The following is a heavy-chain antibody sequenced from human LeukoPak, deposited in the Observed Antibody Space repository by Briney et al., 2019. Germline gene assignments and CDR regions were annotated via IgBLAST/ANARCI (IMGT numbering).Heavy chain of an antibody. CDR1: GYTFTSYD. Sequence: ASVKVSCKASGYTFTSYDINWVRQATGQGLEWMGWMNPNSGNTGYAQKFQGRVTITRNTSISTAYMELSSLRSEDTAVYYCARTGLVRGVIFDYWGQGTLVTVSS. CDR3: ARTGLVRGVIFDY. V-gene: IGHV1-8*03. D-gene: IGHD3-10*01. J-gene: IGHJ4*02. CDR2: MNPNSGNT.